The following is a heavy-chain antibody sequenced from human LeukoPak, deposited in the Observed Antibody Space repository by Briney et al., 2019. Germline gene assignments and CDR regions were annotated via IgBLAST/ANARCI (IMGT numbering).Heavy chain of an antibody. CDR3: ARDFGDSSGYYYRRWFDP. V-gene: IGHV3-48*03. Sequence: PGGYLRRYGAASGFTCSSYEMNWVRQAPGKGLEWVSYISSSGSNIYYADSVKGRFTISRDNAKNSLYLQMNSLRAEDTAVYYCARDFGDSSGYYYRRWFDPWGQGTLVTVSS. CDR1: GFTCSSYE. D-gene: IGHD3-22*01. CDR2: ISSSGSNI. J-gene: IGHJ5*02.